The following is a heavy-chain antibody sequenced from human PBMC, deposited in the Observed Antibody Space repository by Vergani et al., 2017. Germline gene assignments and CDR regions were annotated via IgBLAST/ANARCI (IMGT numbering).Heavy chain of an antibody. D-gene: IGHD4-17*01. J-gene: IGHJ6*02. CDR3: ARYLLGFYGDSDYYYYGMDV. CDR2: INPNSGGI. Sequence: QVQLVQSGAEVKKPGASVKVSCKASGYTFTGYYMHWVRQAPGQGLEWMGWINPNSGGINYAQKFQGRVTMTRDTSISTAYMELSRLRSDDTAVYYCARYLLGFYGDSDYYYYGMDVWGQGTTVTVSS. V-gene: IGHV1-2*02. CDR1: GYTFTGYY.